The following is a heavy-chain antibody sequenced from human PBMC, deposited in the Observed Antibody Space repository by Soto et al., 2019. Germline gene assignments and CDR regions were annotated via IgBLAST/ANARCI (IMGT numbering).Heavy chain of an antibody. CDR2: INAGNGNT. CDR3: ARTLHSWELHAHDAFDI. CDR1: GYTFTSYA. V-gene: IGHV1-3*01. Sequence: ASVKVSCKASGYTFTSYAMHWVRQAPGQRLEWMGWINAGNGNTKYSQKFQGRVTITRDTSASTAYMELSSLRSEDTAVYYCARTLHSWELHAHDAFDIWGQGTMVTVSS. D-gene: IGHD1-26*01. J-gene: IGHJ3*02.